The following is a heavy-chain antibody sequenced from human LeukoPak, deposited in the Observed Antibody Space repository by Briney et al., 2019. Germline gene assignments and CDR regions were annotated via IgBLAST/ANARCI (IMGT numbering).Heavy chain of an antibody. V-gene: IGHV4-59*01. CDR2: IYYSGST. CDR3: ARVDSSGWTYFDY. Sequence: SETLSLTCTVSGGSISSYYWSWIRQPPRKGLEWIGYIYYSGSTNYNPSLKSRVTILVDTSKNQFSLKLSSVTAAGTAVYYCARVDSSGWTYFDYWGQGTLVTVSS. CDR1: GGSISSYY. D-gene: IGHD6-19*01. J-gene: IGHJ4*02.